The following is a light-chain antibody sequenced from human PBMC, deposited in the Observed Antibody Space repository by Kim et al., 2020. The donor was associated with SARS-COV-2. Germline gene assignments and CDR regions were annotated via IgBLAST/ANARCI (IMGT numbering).Light chain of an antibody. CDR3: SSYAGSNNFVV. J-gene: IGLJ2*01. CDR2: EVS. Sequence: QSVTISCTGTRTDVGGYTYVSWYQQHPGKAPKLMIYEVSKRPSGVPDRFSGSKSGNTASLTVSGLQAKDEADYYCSSYAGSNNFVVFGGGTQLTVL. CDR1: RTDVGGYTY. V-gene: IGLV2-8*01.